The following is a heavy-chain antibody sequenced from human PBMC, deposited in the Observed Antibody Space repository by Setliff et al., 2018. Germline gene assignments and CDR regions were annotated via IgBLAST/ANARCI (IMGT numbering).Heavy chain of an antibody. CDR2: TIPMFGST. CDR3: AREGVDTRSSTDYRYYMDV. CDR1: GGTFSSYG. D-gene: IGHD2-15*01. J-gene: IGHJ6*03. V-gene: IGHV1-69*05. Sequence: ASVKVSCKASGGTFSSYGVSWVRQAPGQGLEWMGGTIPMFGSTNYAQKFQGRVTIMTDESTSTAYMEVSSLRYEDTAVYYCAREGVDTRSSTDYRYYMDVWGKGTTVTAP.